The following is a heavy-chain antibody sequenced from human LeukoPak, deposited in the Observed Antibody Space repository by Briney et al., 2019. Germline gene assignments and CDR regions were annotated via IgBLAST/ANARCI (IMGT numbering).Heavy chain of an antibody. Sequence: GGSLRLSCAASGFTFSDYYMSWIRQAPGKGLEWVSYISSSSSYTNYADSVKGRFTISRDNAKNSLYLQMNSLRAEDTAVYYCAAMRGYAPPGNYWGQGTLVTVSS. D-gene: IGHD2-2*01. J-gene: IGHJ4*02. CDR1: GFTFSDYY. V-gene: IGHV3-11*06. CDR3: AAMRGYAPPGNY. CDR2: ISSSSSYT.